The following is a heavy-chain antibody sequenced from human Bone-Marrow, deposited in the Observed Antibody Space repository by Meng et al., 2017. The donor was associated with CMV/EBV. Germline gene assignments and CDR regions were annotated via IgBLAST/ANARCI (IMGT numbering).Heavy chain of an antibody. J-gene: IGHJ4*02. CDR2: IYSGGIT. Sequence: GESLKISCAASGFIVNNNYMTWVRQAPGKGLEWVSVIYSGGITYYADSVKGRFTISRDNSKNTLYLQMNSLRAEDTAVYYCAVRFCSGGSCAVGALGAFDYWGQGTLVTVSS. CDR3: AVRFCSGGSCAVGALGAFDY. CDR1: GFIVNNNY. D-gene: IGHD2-15*01. V-gene: IGHV3-53*01.